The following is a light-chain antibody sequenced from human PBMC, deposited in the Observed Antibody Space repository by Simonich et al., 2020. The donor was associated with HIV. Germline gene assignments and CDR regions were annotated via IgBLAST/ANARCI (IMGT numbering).Light chain of an antibody. V-gene: IGLV2-8*01. CDR2: DVS. J-gene: IGLJ2*01. CDR3: CSYAGSRTLV. Sequence: QSALTQPPSASGSPGQSVTISCTGTSSDVGDYIYVSWYHQHPGKAPKLIIYDVSNRPSGVSNRFSGSKSGNTASLTISGLQAEDEADYYCCSYAGSRTLVFGGGTKLTVL. CDR1: SSDVGDYIY.